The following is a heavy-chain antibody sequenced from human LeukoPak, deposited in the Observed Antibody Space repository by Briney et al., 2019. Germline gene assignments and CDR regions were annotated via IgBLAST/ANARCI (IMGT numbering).Heavy chain of an antibody. V-gene: IGHV3-74*01. CDR2: INSDGSST. CDR1: GFTFSSYW. J-gene: IGHJ3*02. D-gene: IGHD2-21*02. Sequence: GGSLRLSCAASGFTFSSYWMHWVRQAPGKGLVWVSRINSDGSSTSYADSVKGRFTISRDNSKNTLYLQMNSLRAEDTAVYYCARCVTVKWSPDAFDIWGQGTMVTVSS. CDR3: ARCVTVKWSPDAFDI.